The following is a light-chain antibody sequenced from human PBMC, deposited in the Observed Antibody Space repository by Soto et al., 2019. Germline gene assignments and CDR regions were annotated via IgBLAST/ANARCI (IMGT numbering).Light chain of an antibody. CDR1: SSDVGGYNY. CDR3: ISYTSSSTLGV. V-gene: IGLV2-14*01. Sequence: QSVLTQPASVSGSPGQSITISCTVTSSDVGGYNYVSWYQQHPGKAPKLMIYEVSNRPSGVSNRFSGSKSGNTASLTISGLQAEDEADYYCISYTSSSTLGVFGTGTKVTVL. J-gene: IGLJ1*01. CDR2: EVS.